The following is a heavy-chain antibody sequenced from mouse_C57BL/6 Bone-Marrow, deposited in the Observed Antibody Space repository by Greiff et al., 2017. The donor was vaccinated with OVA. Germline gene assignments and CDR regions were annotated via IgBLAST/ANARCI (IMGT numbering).Heavy chain of an antibody. V-gene: IGHV1-55*01. CDR1: GYTFTSYW. Sequence: QVHVKQPGAELVKPGASVKMSCKTSGYTFTSYWITWVKQRPGQGLEWIGDIYPGSGSTNYNEKFKSKATLTVDTSSSTAYMQLSSLTSEDSAVYYCAIYGTYLLPWYFDVWGTGTTVTVSS. CDR2: IYPGSGST. D-gene: IGHD1-1*01. CDR3: AIYGTYLLPWYFDV. J-gene: IGHJ1*03.